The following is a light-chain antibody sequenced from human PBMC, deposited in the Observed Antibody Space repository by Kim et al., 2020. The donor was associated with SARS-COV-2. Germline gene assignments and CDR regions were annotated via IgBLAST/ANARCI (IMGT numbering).Light chain of an antibody. CDR3: CSYAGSSTYV. CDR1: SSDVGSANL. J-gene: IGLJ1*01. CDR2: EVN. Sequence: GQSITISSTGTSSDVGSANLVSWYQQHPGKAPKVMIYEVNKRPSGVSDRFSGSKSGNTASLTISGLQAEDEADYYCCSYAGSSTYVFGTGTKVTVL. V-gene: IGLV2-23*02.